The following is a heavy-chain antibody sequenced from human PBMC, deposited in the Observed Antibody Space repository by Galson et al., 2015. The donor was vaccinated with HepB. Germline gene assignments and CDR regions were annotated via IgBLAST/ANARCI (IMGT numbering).Heavy chain of an antibody. D-gene: IGHD3-16*01. CDR3: ARDETAVAVRGSWFDP. J-gene: IGHJ5*02. Sequence: SVKVSCKASGYTFTGYYMHWVRQAPGQGLEWMGWINPNSGGTNYAQKFQGRVTMTRDTSISTAYMELSRLRSDDTAVYYCARDETAVAVRGSWFDPWGQGTLVTVSS. CDR2: INPNSGGT. V-gene: IGHV1-2*02. CDR1: GYTFTGYY.